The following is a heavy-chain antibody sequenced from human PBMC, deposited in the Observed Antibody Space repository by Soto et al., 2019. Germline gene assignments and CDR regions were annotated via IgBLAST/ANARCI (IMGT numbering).Heavy chain of an antibody. CDR3: AKDISRGPTKNYDFWSGPDY. J-gene: IGHJ4*02. CDR1: GFTFDEYA. Sequence: PGGSLRRSCAASGFTFDEYAMHWVRQPPGKGLEWVSLISWDGSNRYYADSVQGRFTISRDNSKYSLYLEMNSLRPEDTALYYCAKDISRGPTKNYDFWSGPDYWGQGTLVTVSS. CDR2: ISWDGSNR. V-gene: IGHV3-43D*04. D-gene: IGHD3-3*01.